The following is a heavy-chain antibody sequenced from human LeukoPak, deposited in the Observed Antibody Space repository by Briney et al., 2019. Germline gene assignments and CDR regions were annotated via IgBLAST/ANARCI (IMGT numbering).Heavy chain of an antibody. CDR3: ARVVVVTATHWYFDL. V-gene: IGHV5-51*01. CDR1: GYIFPNYW. J-gene: IGHJ2*01. Sequence: GQSLKISCEASGYIFPNYWIGWVRQVPGKGRDWIRLIHPGDSDTRYSPSFQGQVTISVDKSITTAYLQWSSLQASDTAIYFCARVVVVTATHWYFDLWGRGSLVTVFS. CDR2: IHPGDSDT. D-gene: IGHD2-21*02.